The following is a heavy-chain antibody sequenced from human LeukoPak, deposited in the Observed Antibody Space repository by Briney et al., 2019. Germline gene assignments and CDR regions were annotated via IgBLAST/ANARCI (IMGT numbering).Heavy chain of an antibody. V-gene: IGHV3-48*04. CDR3: AREDNSSGYSY. CDR1: GFTFSSYS. J-gene: IGHJ4*02. D-gene: IGHD3-22*01. CDR2: ISSSSSTI. Sequence: GGSLRLSCAASGFTFSSYSMNWVRQAPGKGLEWVSYISSSSSTIYYADSVKGRFTISRDNAKNSLYLQMNSLRAEDTAVYYCAREDNSSGYSYWGQGTLVTASS.